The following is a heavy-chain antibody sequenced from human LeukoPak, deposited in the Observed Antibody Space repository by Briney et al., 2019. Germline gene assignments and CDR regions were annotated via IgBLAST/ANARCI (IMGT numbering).Heavy chain of an antibody. D-gene: IGHD2-15*01. CDR1: GFTFSDYY. CDR3: AKSYSGYCGGSSCYRPDY. Sequence: GGSLRLSCAASGFTFSDYYVSWIRQAPGKGLEWVSTISGSGGSTYYADSVKGRFTISRDNSKNTLYLQMNSLRAEDTAVYYCAKSYSGYCGGSSCYRPDYWGQGTLVTVSS. V-gene: IGHV3-23*01. CDR2: ISGSGGST. J-gene: IGHJ4*02.